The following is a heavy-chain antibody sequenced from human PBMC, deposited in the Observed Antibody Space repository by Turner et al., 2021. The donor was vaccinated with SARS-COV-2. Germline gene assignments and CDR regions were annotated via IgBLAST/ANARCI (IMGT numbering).Heavy chain of an antibody. CDR2: VENDGINN. Sequence: QVQLVEAGGGVVQHRRSLRLPCAASCFIFSIYAMHWVRQAPGKGLEWVAVVENDGINNNYADSVKGRFTISRDNSKNPLYLQMNSLRADDTAVYYCARPPSGNYLNWFDPWGQGTLVTVSS. J-gene: IGHJ5*02. D-gene: IGHD1-26*01. V-gene: IGHV3-30-3*01. CDR3: ARPPSGNYLNWFDP. CDR1: CFIFSIYA.